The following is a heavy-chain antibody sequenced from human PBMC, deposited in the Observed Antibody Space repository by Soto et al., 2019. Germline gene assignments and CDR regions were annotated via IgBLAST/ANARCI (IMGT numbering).Heavy chain of an antibody. CDR2: MNTSGST. Sequence: QMQLQESGPGLVKPSDTLSLTCTVSGGSIRGYYWGWIRRSAGMGLEWIGRMNTSGSTNYNPSLKSRVAISVDMSKNQISLKSTAVTAADTALYYCVRASMPKAHFDSWGQGTLVTVSS. D-gene: IGHD2-2*01. CDR1: GGSIRGYY. V-gene: IGHV4-4*07. J-gene: IGHJ4*02. CDR3: VRASMPKAHFDS.